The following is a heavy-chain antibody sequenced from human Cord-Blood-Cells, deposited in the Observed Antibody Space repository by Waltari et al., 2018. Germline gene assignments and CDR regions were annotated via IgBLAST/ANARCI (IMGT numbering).Heavy chain of an antibody. J-gene: IGHJ4*02. CDR3: ARGVVGATTGCFDY. CDR2: INHSGST. Sequence: QVQLQQWGAGLLKPSETLSLTCAVYGGSFSGYYWSWIRQPPGKGLEWIGEINHSGSTNYSPSLKSRVTISVDTSKNQFSLKLSAVTAADTAVYYCARGVVGATTGCFDYWGQGTLVTVSS. V-gene: IGHV4-34*01. D-gene: IGHD1-26*01. CDR1: GGSFSGYY.